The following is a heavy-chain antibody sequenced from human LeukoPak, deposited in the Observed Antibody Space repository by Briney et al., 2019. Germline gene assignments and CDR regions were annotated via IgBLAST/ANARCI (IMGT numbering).Heavy chain of an antibody. J-gene: IGHJ4*02. CDR3: VWNSEHYFDF. CDR2: IKNKGEGETT. CDR1: GFTFTNAW. V-gene: IGHV3-15*01. Sequence: GGSLRLSCAASGFTFTNAWMSWVRQAPGKGLEWVGRIKNKGEGETTDYAAPVKGRFTVSRDDSENTLFLQMHSLETEDTALYYCVWNSEHYFDFWGQGSLVTVSS. D-gene: IGHD1-7*01.